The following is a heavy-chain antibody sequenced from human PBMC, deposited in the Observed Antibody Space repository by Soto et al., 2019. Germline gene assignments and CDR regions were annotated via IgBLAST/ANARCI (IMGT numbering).Heavy chain of an antibody. J-gene: IGHJ5*02. V-gene: IGHV4-59*08. CDR1: GGSITKYY. CDR2: SXYXGXX. D-gene: IGHD1-1*01. CDR3: ARRQNWNNLFDT. Sequence: SETLSLTCTVSGGSITKYYWSWIRQSPGKGLEWIGCSXYXGXXXYXXSLRSRVTISIDTSKTQFSLRLRSVTAADTAVYYCARRQNWNNLFDTWGQGTLVTVSS.